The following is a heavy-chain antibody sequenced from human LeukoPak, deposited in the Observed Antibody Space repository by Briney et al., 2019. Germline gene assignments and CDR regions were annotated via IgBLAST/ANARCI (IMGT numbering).Heavy chain of an antibody. CDR1: GGSISSSSYY. CDR2: IYYSGST. Sequence: PSETLSLTCTVSGGSISSSSYYWGWIRQPPGEGLEWIGSIYYSGSTYYNPSLKSRVIISVDTSKNQFSLKLSSVTAAHTAVYYCARRGKQQRVDYWGQGTLVTVSS. J-gene: IGHJ4*02. CDR3: ARRGKQQRVDY. D-gene: IGHD6-13*01. V-gene: IGHV4-39*01.